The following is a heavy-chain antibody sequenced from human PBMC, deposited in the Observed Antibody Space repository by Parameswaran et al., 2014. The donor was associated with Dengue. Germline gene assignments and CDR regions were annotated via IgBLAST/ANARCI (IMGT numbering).Heavy chain of an antibody. V-gene: IGHV3-23*01. Sequence: RWIRQPQEGLEWVSRISLSGDTTYYADSVKGRFTISRDNSNNTLYLQMNSLRAEDTAVYYCARQPGIAVAGRILDNWGQGTLVTVSS. J-gene: IGHJ4*02. D-gene: IGHD6-19*01. CDR2: ISLSGDTT. CDR3: ARQPGIAVAGRILDN.